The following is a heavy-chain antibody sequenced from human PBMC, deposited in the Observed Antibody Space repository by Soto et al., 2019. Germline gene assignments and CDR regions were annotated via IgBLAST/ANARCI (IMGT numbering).Heavy chain of an antibody. CDR2: MNPNSGNT. Sequence: GASVKVSCKASGYTFTSYDINWGRQATGQGLEWMGRMNPNSGNTGYAQKFQGRVTMTRDTSTSTVYMELSSLRSEDTAVYYCAHIAPAANPAFDIWRQGTIVTVSS. J-gene: IGHJ3*02. D-gene: IGHD2-2*01. CDR3: AHIAPAANPAFDI. V-gene: IGHV1-8*01. CDR1: GYTFTSYD.